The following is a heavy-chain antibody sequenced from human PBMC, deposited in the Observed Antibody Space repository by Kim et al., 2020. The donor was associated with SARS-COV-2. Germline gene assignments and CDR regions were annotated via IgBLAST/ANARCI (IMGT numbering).Heavy chain of an antibody. CDR3: ARGGVSLYEYYFDY. D-gene: IGHD3-16*01. J-gene: IGHJ4*02. Sequence: NPALKRRVTISVDTSKNQFSLKLSSGTAADTAVYYCARGGVSLYEYYFDYWGQGTLVTVSS. V-gene: IGHV4-59*09.